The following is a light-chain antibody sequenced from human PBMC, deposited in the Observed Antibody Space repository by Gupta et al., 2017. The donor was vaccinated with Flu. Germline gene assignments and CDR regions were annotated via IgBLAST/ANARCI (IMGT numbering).Light chain of an antibody. CDR3: QQYDNWPSLT. Sequence: APLAVSPGERVTLSCRASQNVHANLAWYEHKPGQAPRLLVYGASNRATDIPARFSGSWDGTDFTLAISSRQSEDVAVYYCQQYDNWPSLTFGGGTKVEI. CDR2: GAS. J-gene: IGKJ4*01. V-gene: IGKV3-15*01. CDR1: QNVHAN.